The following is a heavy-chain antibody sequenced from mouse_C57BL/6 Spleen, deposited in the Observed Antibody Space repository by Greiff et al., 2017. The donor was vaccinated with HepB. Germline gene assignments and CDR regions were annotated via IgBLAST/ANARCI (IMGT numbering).Heavy chain of an antibody. CDR2: INPSSGYT. Sequence: VKLVESGAELARPGASVKMSCKASGYTFTSYTMHWVKQRPGQGLEWIGYINPSSGYTKYNQKFKDKATLTADKSSSTAYMQLSSLTSEDSAVYYCARRDYGSSHWYFDVWGTGTTVTVSS. CDR1: GYTFTSYT. V-gene: IGHV1-4*01. J-gene: IGHJ1*03. CDR3: ARRDYGSSHWYFDV. D-gene: IGHD1-1*01.